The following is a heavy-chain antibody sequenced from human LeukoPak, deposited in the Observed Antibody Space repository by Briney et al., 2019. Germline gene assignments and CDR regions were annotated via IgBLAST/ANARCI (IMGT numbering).Heavy chain of an antibody. V-gene: IGHV1-2*02. CDR3: ARDQWGGGYNHDY. CDR1: GYTFTGYY. D-gene: IGHD5-24*01. Sequence: GASVKVSCKASGYTFTGYYMHWVRQAPGQGLEWMGWINPNSGGTNYAQKFQGRVTMTRDTSISTAYMELSRLRSDDTAVYHCARDQWGGGYNHDYWGQGTLVTVSS. J-gene: IGHJ4*02. CDR2: INPNSGGT.